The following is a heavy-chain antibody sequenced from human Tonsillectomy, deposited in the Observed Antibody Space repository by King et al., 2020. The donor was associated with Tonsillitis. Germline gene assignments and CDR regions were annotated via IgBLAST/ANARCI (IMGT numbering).Heavy chain of an antibody. CDR2: IYYSGST. J-gene: IGHJ5*02. D-gene: IGHD4-17*01. CDR3: ARHLLVTTERDSRLYNWFDP. V-gene: IGHV4-39*01. CDR1: GGSISSSSYY. Sequence: QLQESGPGLVKPSETLSLTCTVSGGSISSSSYYWGWIRQPPGKGLEWIGSIYYSGSTYYNPSLKSRVTISVDTSKNQFSLKLSSVTAADTAVYYCARHLLVTTERDSRLYNWFDPWGQGTLVTVSS.